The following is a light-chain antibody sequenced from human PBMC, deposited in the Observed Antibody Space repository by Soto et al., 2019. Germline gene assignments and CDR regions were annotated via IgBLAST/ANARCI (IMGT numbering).Light chain of an antibody. CDR3: QQYGSSPPYT. CDR1: QSVSNNY. V-gene: IGKV3-20*01. Sequence: EVVLTQSPGTLSFSPGERATLCCRASQSVSNNYLAWYQQKPGQSPKLLIFGSSDRATGIPDRFSGSGSGTDFTLTISSLEPEDFAVYYCQQYGSSPPYTFGQGTKLEIK. J-gene: IGKJ2*01. CDR2: GSS.